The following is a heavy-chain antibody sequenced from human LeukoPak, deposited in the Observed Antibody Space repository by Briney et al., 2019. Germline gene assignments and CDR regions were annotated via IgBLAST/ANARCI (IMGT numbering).Heavy chain of an antibody. V-gene: IGHV3-21*01. CDR3: ALTRSSGWELLGYFQH. D-gene: IGHD1-26*01. J-gene: IGHJ1*01. Sequence: GGSLRLSCAASGFTFSSYSMNWVRQAPGKGLEWVSSISSSSSYIYYADSVKGRFTISRDNAKNSLYLQMNSLRAEDTAVYYCALTRSSGWELLGYFQHWGQGTLVTVSS. CDR1: GFTFSSYS. CDR2: ISSSSSYI.